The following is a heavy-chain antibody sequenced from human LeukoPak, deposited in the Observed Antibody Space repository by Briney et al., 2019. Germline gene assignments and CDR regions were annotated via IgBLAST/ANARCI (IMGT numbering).Heavy chain of an antibody. V-gene: IGHV3-48*04. D-gene: IGHD4-17*01. CDR3: ARDGDGNFDY. J-gene: IGHJ4*02. CDR1: GFAFSGYS. CDR2: ISYSSYTI. Sequence: GGSLRLSCAASGFAFSGYSMNWIRQVPGKGLEWVAYISYSSYTIHYADSVKGRFTISRDNAKNSLYLQMNSLRAEDTAMYYCARDGDGNFDYWGQGTLVTVSS.